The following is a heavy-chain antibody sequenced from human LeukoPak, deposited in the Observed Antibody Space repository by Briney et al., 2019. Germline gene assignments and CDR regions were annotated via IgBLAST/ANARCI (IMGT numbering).Heavy chain of an antibody. D-gene: IGHD3-22*01. CDR2: IYHSGST. J-gene: IGHJ3*02. Sequence: SQTLSLTCAVSGGSISSGGYSWRWIRQPPGKGLEWIGYIYHSGSTYYNPSLKSRVTISVDRSKNQFSLKLSSVTAADTAVYYCASSLLYYYDSSGYSAFDIWGQGTMVTVSS. CDR3: ASSLLYYYDSSGYSAFDI. V-gene: IGHV4-30-2*01. CDR1: GGSISSGGYS.